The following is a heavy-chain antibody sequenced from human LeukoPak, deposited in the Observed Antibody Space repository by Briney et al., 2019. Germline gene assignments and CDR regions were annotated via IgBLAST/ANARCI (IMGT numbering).Heavy chain of an antibody. D-gene: IGHD2-21*02. Sequence: SETLSLTCTVSGGSISSYYWSWIRQPPGKGLEWIGYIYTSGSTNYNPSLKSRVTISVDTSKNQFSLKLSSVTAADTAVYYCARLEVTAKVNYFDYWGQGTLVTVSS. CDR3: ARLEVTAKVNYFDY. CDR2: IYTSGST. J-gene: IGHJ4*02. V-gene: IGHV4-4*09. CDR1: GGSISSYY.